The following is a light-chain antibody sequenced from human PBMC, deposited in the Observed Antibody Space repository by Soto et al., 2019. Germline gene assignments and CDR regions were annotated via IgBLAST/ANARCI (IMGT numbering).Light chain of an antibody. CDR2: GAS. Sequence: EILMMQSPATLSVSPGERATLSCRASQRVSPNVAWYQQRPGQPPRLLIFGASTRATGIPGRFSGSGSGTEFTLTISSLESEDFAVYYCQQYYTWPSFGQGTRLEI. V-gene: IGKV3-15*01. CDR3: QQYYTWPS. CDR1: QRVSPN. J-gene: IGKJ5*01.